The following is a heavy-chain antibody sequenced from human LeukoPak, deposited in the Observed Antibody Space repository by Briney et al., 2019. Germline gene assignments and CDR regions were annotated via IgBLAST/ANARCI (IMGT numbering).Heavy chain of an antibody. D-gene: IGHD3-22*01. Sequence: ASVKVSCKASGDTFTSYYMHWVRQAPGQGLECMGIINPSGTSTSYAQKFQGRVTLTRDMSTSTVYMELSSLRSEDTAVYYCARGRHYYDSSDYYYEGDAFDIWGQGTMVTVSS. CDR3: ARGRHYYDSSDYYYEGDAFDI. J-gene: IGHJ3*02. V-gene: IGHV1-46*01. CDR1: GDTFTSYY. CDR2: INPSGTST.